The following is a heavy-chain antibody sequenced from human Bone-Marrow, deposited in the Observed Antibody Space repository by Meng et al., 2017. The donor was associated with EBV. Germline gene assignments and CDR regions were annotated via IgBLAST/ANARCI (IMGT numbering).Heavy chain of an antibody. CDR1: GFSISNNY. V-gene: IGHV3-66*01. Sequence: EVQLVESWGGLVKPGGSLRLSCAASGFSISNNYMSWVRQAPGKGPEWVSAIFRDGNTYYADSVRGRFTISRDNSKNTLYLQMDSVRAEDTAVYYCASLAVAAPFDPWGQGTLVTVSS. J-gene: IGHJ5*02. CDR3: ASLAVAAPFDP. D-gene: IGHD6-19*01. CDR2: IFRDGNT.